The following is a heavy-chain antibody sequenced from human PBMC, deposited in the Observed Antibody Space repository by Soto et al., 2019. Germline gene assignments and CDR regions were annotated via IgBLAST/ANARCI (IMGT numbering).Heavy chain of an antibody. Sequence: QVQLQESGPGLVKPSETLFLTCTVSGGSISSYYWSWIRQPPGKGLEWIGYIYYSGSTNYNPSLKSRVTISVDTSKNQFSLKLSSVTAADTAVYYCARLSYSSSPDYYYYYMDVWGKGTTVTVSS. J-gene: IGHJ6*03. CDR3: ARLSYSSSPDYYYYYMDV. CDR1: GGSISSYY. D-gene: IGHD6-6*01. CDR2: IYYSGST. V-gene: IGHV4-59*08.